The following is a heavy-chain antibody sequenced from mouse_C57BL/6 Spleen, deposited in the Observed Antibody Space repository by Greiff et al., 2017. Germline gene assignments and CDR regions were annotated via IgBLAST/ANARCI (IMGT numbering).Heavy chain of an antibody. V-gene: IGHV1-55*01. CDR2: IYPGSGST. D-gene: IGHD1-1*01. CDR1: GYTFTSYW. J-gene: IGHJ2*01. Sequence: VQLQQPGAELVKPGASVKMSCKASGYTFTSYWITWVKQRPGQGLEWIGDIYPGSGSTNYNEKFKSKATLTVDTSSSTAYMQLSSLTSEDSAVYYCARGDHYYGSSFDDWGQGTTLTVSS. CDR3: ARGDHYYGSSFDD.